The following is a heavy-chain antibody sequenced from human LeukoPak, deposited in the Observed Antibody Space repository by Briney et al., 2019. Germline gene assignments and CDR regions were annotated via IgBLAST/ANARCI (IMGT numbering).Heavy chain of an antibody. V-gene: IGHV4-59*08. CDR3: ARLGAVADSNWFDP. CDR2: IYYSGST. J-gene: IGHJ5*02. Sequence: SETLSLTCTVSGGSFSSYYWSWIRQPPGKGLEWIGYIYYSGSTNYNPSLKSRVTISVDTSKNQFSLKLSSVTAADTAVYYCARLGAVADSNWFDPWGQGTLVTVSS. CDR1: GGSFSSYY. D-gene: IGHD6-19*01.